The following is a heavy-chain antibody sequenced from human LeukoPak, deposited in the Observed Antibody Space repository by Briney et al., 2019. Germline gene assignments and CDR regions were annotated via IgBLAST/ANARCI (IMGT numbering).Heavy chain of an antibody. D-gene: IGHD6-19*01. CDR2: IKQDGSEK. CDR1: GFTFSSYW. J-gene: IGHJ4*02. V-gene: IGHV3-7*01. Sequence: GGSLRLSCAASGFTFSSYWMSWVRQAPGKGLEWVANIKQDGSEKYYVDSVKGRFTISRDNAKNSLYLQMNSLRAEDTAVYYCARTSGEQWLVRRFNYFDYWGQGTLVTVSS. CDR3: ARTSGEQWLVRRFNYFDY.